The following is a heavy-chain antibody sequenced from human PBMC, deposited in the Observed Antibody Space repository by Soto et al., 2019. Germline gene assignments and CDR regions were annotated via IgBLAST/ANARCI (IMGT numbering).Heavy chain of an antibody. CDR3: ARDRHSGTGNACFYYSGMEV. CDR2: ISYSGST. J-gene: IGHJ6*02. Sequence: QLQLQESGPGLVKPSATLSLICTVSGASITDYYWSWIRQSTGRGLEWIGYISYSGSTNYRPSLRSRVAVSVDTSRNQLSLTLSSVASADSAVYYCARDRHSGTGNACFYYSGMEVWGQGTTVTVSS. D-gene: IGHD1-1*01. V-gene: IGHV4-59*01. CDR1: GASITDYY.